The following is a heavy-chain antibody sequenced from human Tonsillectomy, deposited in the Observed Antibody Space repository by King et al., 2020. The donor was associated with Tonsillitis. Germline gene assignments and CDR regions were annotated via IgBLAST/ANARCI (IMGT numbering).Heavy chain of an antibody. D-gene: IGHD3-22*01. CDR1: GFTFGDYA. CDR2: IRSKAYTGTT. V-gene: IGHV3-49*03. CDR3: HSDQGVRDYYDSSGYYYFYYYMAV. J-gene: IGHJ6*03. Sequence: VQLVESGGGLVQPGRSLRLSCTTSGFTFGDYAMGWFRQAPGKGLEWVGFIRSKAYTGTTEYAASVKGRFTISRDDSKSIAYVQMNSLKNEDTAVYYVHSDQGVRDYYDSSGYYYFYYYMAVWGKGTTVTVSS.